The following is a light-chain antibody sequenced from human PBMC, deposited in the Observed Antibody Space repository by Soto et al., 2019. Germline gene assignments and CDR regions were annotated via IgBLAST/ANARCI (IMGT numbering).Light chain of an antibody. CDR3: SSHAGSNNVL. Sequence: QSALTQPASVSGSPGQSITISCTGTSSDVGGYNYVSWYQQHPGKAPKLMIYDVSKRPSGVPHRFSGSKSGNTASLTVSGLQAEDEADYYCSSHAGSNNVLFGGGTKLTVL. CDR2: DVS. CDR1: SSDVGGYNY. J-gene: IGLJ2*01. V-gene: IGLV2-8*01.